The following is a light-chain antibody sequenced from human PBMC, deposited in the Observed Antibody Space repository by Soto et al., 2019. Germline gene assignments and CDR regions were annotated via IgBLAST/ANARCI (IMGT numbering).Light chain of an antibody. CDR2: RNS. CDR1: SSNIGAGFD. V-gene: IGLV1-40*01. Sequence: QSVLTQPPSMSGAPGQRVTISCTGSSSNIGAGFDVHWYQHLPGTAPKVLIYRNSNRPSGVPDRFSGSKSGTSASLAITGLQAEDEADYYCHSYDNPLSSYVFGTGTKLTVL. J-gene: IGLJ1*01. CDR3: HSYDNPLSSYV.